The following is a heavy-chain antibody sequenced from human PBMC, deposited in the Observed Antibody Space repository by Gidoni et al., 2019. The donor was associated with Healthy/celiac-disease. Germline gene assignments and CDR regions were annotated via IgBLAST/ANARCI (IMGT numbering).Heavy chain of an antibody. J-gene: IGHJ6*02. D-gene: IGHD3-10*01. Sequence: QVQLQQWGAGLLKPSETLSLTCAVYGGSFSGYYWSWLRQPPGKGLEWIGEINHSGSTNYNPSLKSRVTISVDTSKKQFSLKRSSVTAADTAVYYCARVVVVRGVIYPYYYYYYGMDVWGQGTTVTVSS. CDR2: INHSGST. CDR1: GGSFSGYY. V-gene: IGHV4-34*01. CDR3: ARVVVVRGVIYPYYYYYYGMDV.